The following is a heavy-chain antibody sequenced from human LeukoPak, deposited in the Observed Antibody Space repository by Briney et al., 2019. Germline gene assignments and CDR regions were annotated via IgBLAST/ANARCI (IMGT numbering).Heavy chain of an antibody. CDR3: ARGHSTTPPNWFDP. CDR2: INHSGRT. Sequence: SETLSLTCAVYGGSFSGYYWSWIRQPPGKGLEWIGEINHSGRTNYNPSLKSRVTISVDTSKNQFSLKLSSVTAADTAVYYCARGHSTTPPNWFDPWGQGTLVTVSS. D-gene: IGHD2/OR15-2a*01. J-gene: IGHJ5*02. V-gene: IGHV4-34*01. CDR1: GGSFSGYY.